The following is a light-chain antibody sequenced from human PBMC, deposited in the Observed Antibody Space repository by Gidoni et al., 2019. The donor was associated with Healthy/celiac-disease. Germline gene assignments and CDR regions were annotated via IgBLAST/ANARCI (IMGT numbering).Light chain of an antibody. CDR3: NSRDSSGNHVV. J-gene: IGLJ2*01. CDR1: SLRSDY. CDR2: GKN. V-gene: IGLV3-19*01. Sequence: SSELTQDPAVSVALGQTVRITCQGDSLRSDYASWYQQKPGQAPVLVIYGKNNRPSGIPDLFSGSSSGNTASLTITGAQAEDDADYYCNSRDSSGNHVVFGGGTKLTVL.